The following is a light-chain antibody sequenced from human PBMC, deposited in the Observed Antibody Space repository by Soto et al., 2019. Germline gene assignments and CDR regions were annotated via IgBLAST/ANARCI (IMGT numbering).Light chain of an antibody. J-gene: IGKJ1*01. Sequence: IQMTQSPSSLSASVGDRVTITCRASQGISIYLAWYQQKPGKLPELLIYAASTLQSGVSSRFSGSGSGTDCTLTISSLQPEDVATYYSQKYNSVPPTFGQGTKLEIK. CDR1: QGISIY. CDR3: QKYNSVPPT. CDR2: AAS. V-gene: IGKV1-27*01.